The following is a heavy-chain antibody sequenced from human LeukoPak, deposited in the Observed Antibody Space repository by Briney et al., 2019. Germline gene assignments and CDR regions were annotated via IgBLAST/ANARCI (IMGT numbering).Heavy chain of an antibody. CDR3: ARDIIGAAHQGNWFDP. CDR2: IIPIFGTA. D-gene: IGHD6-13*01. V-gene: IGHV1-69*13. CDR1: GGTFSSYA. Sequence: SVKVSCKASGGTFSSYAISWVRQAPGQGLEWMGGIIPIFGTANYAQKFQGRVTITADESTSTAYMELSSLRSEDTAVYYCARDIIGAAHQGNWFDPWGQGTLVTVSS. J-gene: IGHJ5*02.